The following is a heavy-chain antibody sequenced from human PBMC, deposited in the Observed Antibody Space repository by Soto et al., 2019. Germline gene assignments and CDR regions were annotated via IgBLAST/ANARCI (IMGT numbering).Heavy chain of an antibody. CDR1: GYSFTSYW. J-gene: IGHJ6*02. Sequence: PGESLKISCKGSGYSFTSYWIGWVRQMPGKGLEWMGIIYPGDSDTRYSPSFQGQVTISADKSISTAYLQWSSLKASDTAMYYCARHRSYYYDSSFYPYYYGMDVWGQGTTVTVSS. CDR2: IYPGDSDT. D-gene: IGHD3-22*01. V-gene: IGHV5-51*01. CDR3: ARHRSYYYDSSFYPYYYGMDV.